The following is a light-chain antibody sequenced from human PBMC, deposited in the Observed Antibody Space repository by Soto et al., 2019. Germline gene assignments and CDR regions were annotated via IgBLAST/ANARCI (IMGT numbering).Light chain of an antibody. CDR2: AAS. J-gene: IGKJ1*01. CDR1: QGIRNY. Sequence: DIQMTQSPSSLSASVGDRVTITCRASQGIRNYLAWYQQKPGKVPKLLIYAASTLQSGVPSWFSGSGSGTDFTLTISSLQPEDVATYYCQKYNGAPWTFGQGTKVEIK. V-gene: IGKV1-27*01. CDR3: QKYNGAPWT.